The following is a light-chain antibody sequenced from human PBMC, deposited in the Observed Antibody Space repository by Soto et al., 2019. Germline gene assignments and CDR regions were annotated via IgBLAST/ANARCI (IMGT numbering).Light chain of an antibody. Sequence: SYELTQPPSVSVSPGQTASIPCSGDKLGDKYACWYQQKPGQSPVLVIYQDRKRPSGIPERFSGSNSGNTATLTISGTQAMDEADYYCQAWDSSTPVVFGGGTKLTVL. CDR2: QDR. J-gene: IGLJ2*01. CDR3: QAWDSSTPVV. V-gene: IGLV3-1*01. CDR1: KLGDKY.